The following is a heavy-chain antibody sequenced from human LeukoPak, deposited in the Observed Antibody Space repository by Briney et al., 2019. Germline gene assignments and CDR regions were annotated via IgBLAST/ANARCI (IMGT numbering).Heavy chain of an antibody. J-gene: IGHJ4*02. D-gene: IGHD3-10*01. CDR1: GDTFTNYA. CDR3: ARVNLRPIIEFFDY. V-gene: IGHV1-18*01. CDR2: VSAYNGNT. Sequence: ASVKVSCKASGDTFTNYAISWVRQAPGQGLEWMGWVSAYNGNTNYAQKLQGRVTLTTDTSTSTAYMELRSLRSDDTAVYYCARVNLRPIIEFFDYWGQGSLVTVSS.